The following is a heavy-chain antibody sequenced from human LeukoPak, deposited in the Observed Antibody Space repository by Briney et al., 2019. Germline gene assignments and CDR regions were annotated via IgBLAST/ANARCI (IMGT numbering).Heavy chain of an antibody. J-gene: IGHJ3*02. CDR2: IIPIFGTA. D-gene: IGHD6-19*01. CDR3: ARVIAVAQAFDI. Sequence: WASVKVSCKASGGTFSGYAISWVRRAPGQGLEWMGGIIPIFGTANYAQKFQGRVTITADKSTSTAYMELSSPRSEDTAVYYCARVIAVAQAFDIWGQGTMVTVSS. CDR1: GGTFSGYA. V-gene: IGHV1-69*06.